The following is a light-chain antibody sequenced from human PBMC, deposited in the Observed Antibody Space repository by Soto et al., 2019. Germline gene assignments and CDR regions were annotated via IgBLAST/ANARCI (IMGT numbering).Light chain of an antibody. CDR3: QQYGSSFT. CDR1: RSISTY. Sequence: ETVLTQSPATLSLSPGERATLSCRASRSISTYLAWYQQKPGQAPMLLIYGASSRATGIPDRFSGSGSGTDFTLTIHRLEPEDFAVYYCQQYGSSFTFGKGTRLEIK. J-gene: IGKJ5*01. V-gene: IGKV3-20*01. CDR2: GAS.